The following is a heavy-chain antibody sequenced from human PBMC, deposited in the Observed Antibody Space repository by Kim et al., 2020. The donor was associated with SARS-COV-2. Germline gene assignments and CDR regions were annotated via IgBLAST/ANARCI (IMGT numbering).Heavy chain of an antibody. J-gene: IGHJ5*02. CDR1: GFTFSSYS. CDR3: ARVPDTSGYDYNWFDP. D-gene: IGHD5-12*01. Sequence: GGSLRLSCAASGFTFSSYSMNWVRQAPGKGLEWVSYISSSSSTIYYADSVKGRFTISRDNAKNSLYLQMNSLRDEDTAVYYCARVPDTSGYDYNWFDPWGQGTLVTVSS. CDR2: ISSSSSTI. V-gene: IGHV3-48*02.